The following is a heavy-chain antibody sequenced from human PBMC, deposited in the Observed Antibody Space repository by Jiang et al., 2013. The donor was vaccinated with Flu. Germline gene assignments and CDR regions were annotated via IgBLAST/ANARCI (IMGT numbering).Heavy chain of an antibody. CDR3: ARLQGAFTSYWFDP. D-gene: IGHD3-3*02. V-gene: IGHV2-70*04. Sequence: KPTQTLTLTCTFSGFSLSASGMRVSWIRQPPGKALEWLARIDWDNDKFYSTSLKTRLTISKDTSKNQVVLTMTNMEPVDTATYYCARLQGAFTSYWFDPWGQGILVTVSS. J-gene: IGHJ5*02. CDR1: GFSLSASGMR. CDR2: IDWDNDK.